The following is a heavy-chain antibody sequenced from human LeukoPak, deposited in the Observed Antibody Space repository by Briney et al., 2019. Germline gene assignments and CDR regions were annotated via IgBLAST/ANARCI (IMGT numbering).Heavy chain of an antibody. V-gene: IGHV3-74*01. Sequence: GGSLRLSCAASGFTFGNSWVHWVRQAPGKGLVWFSLINADGSTATYADSVKGRFTISRDNARNTLSLQMNSLTIEDTAVYYCVVVVEPPDSDGFDVWGQGTMITVSS. CDR2: INADGSTA. J-gene: IGHJ3*01. CDR1: GFTFGNSW. CDR3: VVVVEPPDSDGFDV. D-gene: IGHD1-14*01.